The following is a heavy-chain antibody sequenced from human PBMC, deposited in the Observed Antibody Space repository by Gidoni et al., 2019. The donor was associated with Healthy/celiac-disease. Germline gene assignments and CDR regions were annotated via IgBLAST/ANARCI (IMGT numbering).Heavy chain of an antibody. J-gene: IGHJ6*02. CDR1: GFSLSTSGVG. V-gene: IGHV2-5*02. Sequence: QITLKESGPTLVKPTQTLTLTCTFSGFSLSTSGVGVGWIRQPPGKALEWLALIYWDDDKRYSPSLKSRLTITKDTSKNQVVLTMTNMDPVDTATYYCAHAYYDSSGYPYFYYYYGMDVWGQGTTVTVSS. D-gene: IGHD3-22*01. CDR3: AHAYYDSSGYPYFYYYYGMDV. CDR2: IYWDDDK.